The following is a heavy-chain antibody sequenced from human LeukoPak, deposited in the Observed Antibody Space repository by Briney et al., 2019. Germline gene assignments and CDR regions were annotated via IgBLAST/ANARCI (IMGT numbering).Heavy chain of an antibody. D-gene: IGHD5-24*01. CDR3: ARGAARMVEVAPFISFEF. Sequence: GGSLRLSCEASGFTFNNYNMSWVRQAPGKAMEWVSSITRSGTYIFYADSVKGRFTISRDNAKNSLYLQMDSLGPEDTAVYYCARGAARMVEVAPFISFEFWGQGTLVTVSS. CDR1: GFTFNNYN. V-gene: IGHV3-21*01. CDR2: ITRSGTYI. J-gene: IGHJ4*02.